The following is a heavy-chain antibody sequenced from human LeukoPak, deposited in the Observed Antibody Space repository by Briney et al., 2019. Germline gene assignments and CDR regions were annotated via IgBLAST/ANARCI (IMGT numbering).Heavy chain of an antibody. CDR2: ISSSSSYT. V-gene: IGHV3-11*06. J-gene: IGHJ4*02. D-gene: IGHD4-11*01. CDR1: GFTFSDYY. CDR3: ASGRYSNYFDY. Sequence: PGGSLRLPCAASGFTFSDYYMSWIRQAPGKGLEWVSYISSSSSYTNYADSVKGRFTISRDNAKNSLYLQMNSLRAEDTAVYYCASGRYSNYFDYWGQGTLVTVSS.